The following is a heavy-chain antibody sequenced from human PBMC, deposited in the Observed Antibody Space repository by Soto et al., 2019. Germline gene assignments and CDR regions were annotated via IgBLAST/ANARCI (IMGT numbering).Heavy chain of an antibody. Sequence: QVQLVESGGGVVQPGRSLRLSCAAYGYIFKDYAMHWVRQAPGKGLEWVAVISYGGDNKYYADSVRGRFAISRDNLKNTLDLQMNSLNPEDTAVYHCAKARHSTSWYGLEADFWGQGTLVTFYS. V-gene: IGHV3-30*09. CDR2: ISYGGDNK. J-gene: IGHJ4*02. CDR3: AKARHSTSWYGLEADF. D-gene: IGHD6-13*01. CDR1: GYIFKDYA.